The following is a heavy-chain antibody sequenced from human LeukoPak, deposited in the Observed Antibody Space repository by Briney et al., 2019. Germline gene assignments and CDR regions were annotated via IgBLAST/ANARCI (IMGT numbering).Heavy chain of an antibody. CDR3: ARYRQVRAKVDY. V-gene: IGHV4-38-2*02. CDR2: FYHGGST. CDR1: GDSISTGYY. Sequence: PSETLSLTCTVSGDSISTGYYWDWIRQPPGKGLEWIWTFYHGGSTYYNPSLKRRVTISVDTSKNQFSLNLTSVTAADTAVYYCARYRQVRAKVDYWGKGTLVTVSS. J-gene: IGHJ4*02. D-gene: IGHD1-26*01.